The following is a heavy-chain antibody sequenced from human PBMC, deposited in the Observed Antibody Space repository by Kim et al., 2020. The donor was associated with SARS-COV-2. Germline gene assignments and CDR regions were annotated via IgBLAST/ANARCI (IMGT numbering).Heavy chain of an antibody. CDR1: GFTFGGNW. Sequence: GGSLRLSCAASGFTFGGNWMTWVRQAAGKGLEWVACINQDGSQKYYVDSAKGRFTISRDNAKNSVYLQMNSLRGEDTAVYYCARGRGVDYWGQGTQVTVS. CDR3: ARGRGVDY. CDR2: INQDGSQK. J-gene: IGHJ4*02. V-gene: IGHV3-7*04.